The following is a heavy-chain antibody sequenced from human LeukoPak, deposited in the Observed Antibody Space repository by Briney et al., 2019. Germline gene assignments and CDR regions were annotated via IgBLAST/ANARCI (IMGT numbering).Heavy chain of an antibody. V-gene: IGHV1-2*02. Sequence: GASVKVSCKASEYTFTGYYMHWLRQAPGQGLEWMGWINPNRGFTNYAQQFQGRVTMTRDTSTNTAYMELRSLRSDDTVVYYRARLLASLAARRNAFDLWGQGTMVTVSS. CDR3: ARLLASLAARRNAFDL. CDR1: EYTFTGYY. D-gene: IGHD6-6*01. CDR2: INPNRGFT. J-gene: IGHJ3*01.